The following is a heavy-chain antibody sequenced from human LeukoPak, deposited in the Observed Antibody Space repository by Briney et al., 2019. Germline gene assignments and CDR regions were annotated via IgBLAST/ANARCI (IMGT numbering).Heavy chain of an antibody. CDR1: GFTVSSNY. Sequence: PGGSLRLSCAASGFTVSSNYMSWVRQAPGKGLEWVSVIYSGGSTYYADSVKGRFTISRDNSKNTLYLQMNSLRAEDTAVYYCARPASSSAPYYFDYWGQGTLVTVSS. V-gene: IGHV3-66*02. CDR2: IYSGGST. J-gene: IGHJ4*02. CDR3: ARPASSSAPYYFDY. D-gene: IGHD6-6*01.